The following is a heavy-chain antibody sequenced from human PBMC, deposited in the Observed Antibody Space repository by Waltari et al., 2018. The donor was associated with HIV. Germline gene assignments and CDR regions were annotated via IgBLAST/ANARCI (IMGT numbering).Heavy chain of an antibody. Sequence: QVQLVESGGGVVQPGRSLRLSCTASGFRFNSYAMHWVRQAPGKGMEWVAFTWYDGSKKYYADSVKGRFSISRDNSKDTLYLEMNSLRVEDTAKYYCASEPRSSWGKLDHWGQGTVVTVSS. CDR1: GFRFNSYA. D-gene: IGHD3-16*01. V-gene: IGHV3-33*01. CDR3: ASEPRSSWGKLDH. CDR2: TWYDGSKK. J-gene: IGHJ4*02.